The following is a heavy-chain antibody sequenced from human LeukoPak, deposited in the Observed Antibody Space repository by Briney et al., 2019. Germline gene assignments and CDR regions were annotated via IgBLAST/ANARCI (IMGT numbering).Heavy chain of an antibody. Sequence: ASVKVSCKASGYTFTSYDINWVRQATGHGLEWMGWMNPNSGNTGYAQKFQGRVTMTRNTSISTAYMELSSLRSEDTAVYYCARGDYGSGSYYKSDYWGQGTLVTVSS. CDR2: MNPNSGNT. D-gene: IGHD3-10*01. CDR1: GYTFTSYD. J-gene: IGHJ4*02. V-gene: IGHV1-8*01. CDR3: ARGDYGSGSYYKSDY.